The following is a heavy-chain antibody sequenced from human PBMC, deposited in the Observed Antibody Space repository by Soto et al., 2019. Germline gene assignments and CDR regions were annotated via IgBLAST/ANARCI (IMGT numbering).Heavy chain of an antibody. CDR1: GFTFSSYS. CDR2: ISSSSSYI. CDR3: ARDHTPDDAFDI. Sequence: GGSLRLSCAASGFTFSSYSMNWVRQAPGKGLEWVSSISSSSSYIYHADTVKGRFTISRDNAKNSLYLQMNSLRAEDTAVYYCARDHTPDDAFDIWGQGTMVTVSS. V-gene: IGHV3-21*01. J-gene: IGHJ3*02.